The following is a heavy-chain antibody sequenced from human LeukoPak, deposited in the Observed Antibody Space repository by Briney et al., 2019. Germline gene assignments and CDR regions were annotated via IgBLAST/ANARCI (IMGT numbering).Heavy chain of an antibody. J-gene: IGHJ4*02. Sequence: GEPLNISCKGSGSRFTTYWINWVRQIPGKGLEWMGRIDPSDSYTNYSPSFQGHVTISADKSISTAYLQWSSLKASDTAMYYCARRGELTGDYWGQGTLVTVSS. CDR1: GSRFTTYW. CDR2: IDPSDSYT. D-gene: IGHD7-27*01. V-gene: IGHV5-10-1*01. CDR3: ARRGELTGDY.